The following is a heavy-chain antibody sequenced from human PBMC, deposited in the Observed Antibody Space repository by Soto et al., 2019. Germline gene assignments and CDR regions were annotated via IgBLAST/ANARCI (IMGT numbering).Heavy chain of an antibody. J-gene: IGHJ5*02. V-gene: IGHV4-59*01. CDR3: ARGYNIQEDWFDP. Sequence: PXGTLCLTCTVSGGSISSYYWSWIRQPPGKGLEWIGYIYYSGSTNYNPSLKSRVTISVDTSKNQFSLKLSSVTAADTAVYYCARGYNIQEDWFDPWGQGTLVTVSS. D-gene: IGHD5-18*01. CDR1: GGSISSYY. CDR2: IYYSGST.